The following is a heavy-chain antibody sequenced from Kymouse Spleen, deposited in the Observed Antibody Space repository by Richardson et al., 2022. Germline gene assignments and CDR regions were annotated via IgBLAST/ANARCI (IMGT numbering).Heavy chain of an antibody. CDR3: ARADYYGSGPDY. V-gene: IGHV4-34*01. CDR2: INHSGST. J-gene: IGHJ4*02. D-gene: IGHD3-10*01. CDR1: GGSFSGYY. Sequence: QVQLQQWGAGLLKPSETLSLTCAVYGGSFSGYYWSWIRQPPGKGLEWIGEINHSGSTNYNPSLKSRVTISVDTSKNQFSLKLSSVTAADTAVYYCARADYYGSGPDYWGQGTLVTVSS.